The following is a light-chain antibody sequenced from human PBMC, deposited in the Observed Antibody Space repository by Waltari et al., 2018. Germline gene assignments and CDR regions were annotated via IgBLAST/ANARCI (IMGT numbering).Light chain of an antibody. CDR2: DAS. J-gene: IGKJ1*01. CDR1: QSISKY. V-gene: IGKV3-20*01. CDR3: QKYGSLPAT. Sequence: EIMLTHSPATLSLSPGEGATLSCRASQSISKYLAWYQQKPGQAPRLLIYDASIRANGIPDRFSGSGYGTDFSLTISRLEPEDYAVYYCQKYGSLPATFGRGTKVEIK.